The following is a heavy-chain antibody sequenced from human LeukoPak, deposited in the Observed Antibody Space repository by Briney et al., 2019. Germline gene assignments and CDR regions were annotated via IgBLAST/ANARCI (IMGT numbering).Heavy chain of an antibody. J-gene: IGHJ4*01. CDR1: GFTFSSYW. CDR3: ARSQSDN. CDR2: IDGDGSTT. Sequence: PGGSLRLSCAASGFTFSSYWMGWVRQAPGKGLVWVSRIDGDGSTTTYADSVKGRFTISRDNAKNTLYLQMNSLRAEDTAVYYCARSQSDNWGQGTLVTVSS. V-gene: IGHV3-74*01.